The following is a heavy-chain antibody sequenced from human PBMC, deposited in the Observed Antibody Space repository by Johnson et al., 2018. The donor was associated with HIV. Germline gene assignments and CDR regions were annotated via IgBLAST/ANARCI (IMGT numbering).Heavy chain of an antibody. Sequence: EMQLVESGGGLVQPGGSLRLSCAASGFTVSSNYMSWVRQAPGKGLESVSVVYSGGTTHYADSVKGRSTISRDNSKNTLYLQMNSLRAEDTAVYYCARDGQDRDDAFDIWGQGTMVTVSS. J-gene: IGHJ3*02. CDR3: ARDGQDRDDAFDI. D-gene: IGHD3-22*01. V-gene: IGHV3-66*01. CDR2: VYSGGTT. CDR1: GFTVSSNY.